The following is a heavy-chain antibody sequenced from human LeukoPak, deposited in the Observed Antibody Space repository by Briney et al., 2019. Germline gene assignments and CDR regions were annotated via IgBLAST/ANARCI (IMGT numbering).Heavy chain of an antibody. Sequence: SVKVSCKASGGTFSSYTISWVRQAPGQGLEWMGRIILILGIANYAQKFQGKVTITADKSTSTAYMELSSLRSEDTAVYYCRARTDSSGYYADYWGQGTLVTVSS. CDR2: IILILGIA. V-gene: IGHV1-69*02. CDR1: GGTFSSYT. J-gene: IGHJ4*02. CDR3: RARTDSSGYYADY. D-gene: IGHD3-22*01.